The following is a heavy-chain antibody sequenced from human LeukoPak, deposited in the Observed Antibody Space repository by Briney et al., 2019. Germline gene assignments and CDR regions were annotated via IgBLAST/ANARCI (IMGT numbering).Heavy chain of an antibody. D-gene: IGHD6-13*01. V-gene: IGHV3-20*04. Sequence: GESLRLSCTDSESTFADYGMSWVRQAPGKGLEWVSGINWKGDETAYADSVKGRFTISRDNAKNSLHLQMKSLRAEDTALYYCARDLSASWYSLGSWGQGTLVTVSS. J-gene: IGHJ4*02. CDR2: INWKGDET. CDR1: ESTFADYG. CDR3: ARDLSASWYSLGS.